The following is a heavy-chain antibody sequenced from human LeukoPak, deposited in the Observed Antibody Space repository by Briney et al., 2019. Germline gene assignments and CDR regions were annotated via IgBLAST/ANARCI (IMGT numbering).Heavy chain of an antibody. D-gene: IGHD1-26*01. CDR1: GFTFSSYE. Sequence: PGGSLRLSCAASGFTFSSYEMNWVRQAPGKGLEWVSYISSSGSTIYYADSAKGRFTISRDNAKNSLYLQMNSLRAEDTAVYYCARGSYPDNEFDYWGQGTLVTVSS. CDR3: ARGSYPDNEFDY. CDR2: ISSSGSTI. J-gene: IGHJ4*02. V-gene: IGHV3-48*03.